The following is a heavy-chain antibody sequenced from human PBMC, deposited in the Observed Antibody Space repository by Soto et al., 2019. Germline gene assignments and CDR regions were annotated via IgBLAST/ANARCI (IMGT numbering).Heavy chain of an antibody. Sequence: GASVKVSCKASGVTFSKFIMTWVRQAPGLGLEWVGGIIPIFGTANYAQKFQGRVTITADESTSTSYMEVSSLRSEDTAVYYCAKVRYSSPMGYYYGMDVWGQGTTVTVSS. J-gene: IGHJ6*02. CDR2: IIPIFGTA. CDR1: GVTFSKFI. D-gene: IGHD6-19*01. V-gene: IGHV1-69*13. CDR3: AKVRYSSPMGYYYGMDV.